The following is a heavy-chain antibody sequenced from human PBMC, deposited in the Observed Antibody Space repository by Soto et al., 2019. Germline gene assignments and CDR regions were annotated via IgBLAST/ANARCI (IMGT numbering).Heavy chain of an antibody. CDR2: IKSKTDGGTT. Sequence: PGGSLRLSCAASGFTFSNAWMSWVRQAPGKGLEWVGRIKSKTDGGTTDYAAPVKGRFTISRDDSKNTLYLQMNSLKTEDTAVYYCTSPQGDYIWGSYRSWGQGTQVTVSS. V-gene: IGHV3-15*01. CDR3: TSPQGDYIWGSYRS. CDR1: GFTFSNAW. D-gene: IGHD3-16*02. J-gene: IGHJ5*02.